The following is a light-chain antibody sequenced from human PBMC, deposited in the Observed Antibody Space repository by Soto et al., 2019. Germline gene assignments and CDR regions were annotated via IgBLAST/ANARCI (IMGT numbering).Light chain of an antibody. J-gene: IGKJ1*01. CDR2: KAS. Sequence: DIQMTQSPSTLSASVGDRVTVTCRASQSISSWLAWYQQKPGKAPKLLIYKASTLKSGVPSRFSGSGSGTEFTLTITNLQPDDFATFYCQQYSTFPRTFGQGTKVDI. CDR3: QQYSTFPRT. V-gene: IGKV1-5*03. CDR1: QSISSW.